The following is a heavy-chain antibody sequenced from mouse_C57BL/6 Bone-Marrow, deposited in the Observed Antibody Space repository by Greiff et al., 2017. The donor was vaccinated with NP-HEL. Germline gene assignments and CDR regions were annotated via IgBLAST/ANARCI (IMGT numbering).Heavy chain of an antibody. CDR2: IDPENGDT. CDR3: TTSHYVNYAMDY. CDR1: GFNIKDDY. J-gene: IGHJ4*01. V-gene: IGHV14-4*01. Sequence: EVKLVESGAELVRPGASVKLSCTASGFNIKDDYMHWVKQRPEQGLEWIGWIDPENGDTEYASKFQGKATITADTSSNTAYLQLSSLTSEDTAVYYCTTSHYVNYAMDYWGQGTSVTVSS. D-gene: IGHD2-5*01.